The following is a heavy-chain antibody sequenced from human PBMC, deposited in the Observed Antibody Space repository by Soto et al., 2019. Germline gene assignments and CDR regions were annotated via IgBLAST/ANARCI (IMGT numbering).Heavy chain of an antibody. V-gene: IGHV3-30-3*01. Sequence: PGGSLRLSCAASGFTSSSYAMYWVRQAPGKGLEWMAFLSHDGNNTYYADSVKGRFSISRDNSKNTLYLQMASLRNEDTAMFYCARPSYYYDSTTYSDGQHADYWGLGTLVTVSS. CDR1: GFTSSSYA. D-gene: IGHD3-22*01. CDR2: LSHDGNNT. CDR3: ARPSYYYDSTTYSDGQHADY. J-gene: IGHJ4*02.